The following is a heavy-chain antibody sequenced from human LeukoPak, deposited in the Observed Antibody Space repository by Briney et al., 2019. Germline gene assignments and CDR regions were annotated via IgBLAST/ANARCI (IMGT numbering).Heavy chain of an antibody. CDR3: ARLSGDGYSLDY. CDR2: IYYSGST. CDR1: GASISSYY. V-gene: IGHV4-59*08. J-gene: IGHJ4*02. D-gene: IGHD5-24*01. Sequence: PSETLSLTCTVSGASISSYYWSWIRQPPGKGLEWIGYIYYSGSTDYNPSLKSRVTISVDTSKNQFSLKLGSVTAADTAVYYCARLSGDGYSLDYWGQGTLVTVSS.